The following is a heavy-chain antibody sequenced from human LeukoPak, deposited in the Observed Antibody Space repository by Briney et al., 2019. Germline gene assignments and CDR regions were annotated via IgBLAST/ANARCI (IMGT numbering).Heavy chain of an antibody. CDR2: ISSSGATI. CDR1: GFTFSSYE. D-gene: IGHD2-2*01. J-gene: IGHJ4*02. CDR3: ARRYCSSTSCLIDY. Sequence: PGGSLRLSCAASGFTFSSYEMNRVRQAPGKGLEWVSYISSSGATIYYADSVKGRFTISRDNAKNSLYLQMNSLRAEDTAVYYCARRYCSSTSCLIDYWGQGTLVTVSS. V-gene: IGHV3-48*03.